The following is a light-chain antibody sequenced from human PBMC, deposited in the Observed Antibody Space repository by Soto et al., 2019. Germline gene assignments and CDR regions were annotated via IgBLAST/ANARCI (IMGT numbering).Light chain of an antibody. J-gene: IGKJ1*01. Sequence: EIVLTQSPATLSLSPGERATLSCRASQSVSAGYFAWYQQRPGQAPRLLIYETSSRTTGLPDRFSGSGSGTDFTLTISRLEPEDFAVYYCQQYGDSPPFGQGTKVDIK. CDR3: QQYGDSPP. CDR1: QSVSAGY. V-gene: IGKV3-20*01. CDR2: ETS.